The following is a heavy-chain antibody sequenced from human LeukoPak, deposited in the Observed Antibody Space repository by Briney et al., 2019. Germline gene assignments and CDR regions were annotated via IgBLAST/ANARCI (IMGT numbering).Heavy chain of an antibody. D-gene: IGHD3-22*01. Sequence: ASVKVSCKASGYTFTSYYMHWVRQTPGQGLEWMGIINPSGGSTTYAQKFQGRVTMTRDMSTSTVYMELSSLRSEDTAVYYCARGERITMKVVVTLTDWFDPWGQGTLVTVSS. CDR3: ARGERITMKVVVTLTDWFDP. J-gene: IGHJ5*02. CDR2: INPSGGST. CDR1: GYTFTSYY. V-gene: IGHV1-46*01.